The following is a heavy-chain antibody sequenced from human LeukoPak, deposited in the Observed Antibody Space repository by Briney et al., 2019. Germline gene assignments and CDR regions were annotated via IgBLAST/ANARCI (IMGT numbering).Heavy chain of an antibody. CDR1: GFTVSSNY. CDR2: IYSGGST. Sequence: GGSLRLSCAASGFTVSSNYMSWVRQAPGRGLEWVSVIYSGGSTYYADSVKGRFTIPRDNSKNTLYLQMNSLRAEDTAVYYCARDRVYDSSGYRFYFDYWGQGTLVTVSS. D-gene: IGHD3-22*01. J-gene: IGHJ4*02. CDR3: ARDRVYDSSGYRFYFDY. V-gene: IGHV3-66*01.